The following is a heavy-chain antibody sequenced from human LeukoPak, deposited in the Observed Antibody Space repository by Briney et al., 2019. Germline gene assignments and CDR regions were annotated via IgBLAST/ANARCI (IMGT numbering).Heavy chain of an antibody. CDR2: INPNSGVT. J-gene: IGHJ3*02. D-gene: IGHD6-13*01. V-gene: IGHV1-2*02. CDR1: GYTFTGYY. CDR3: ARDEAAAGLDAFDI. Sequence: ASVKVSCKASGYTFTGYYMHWVRQAPGQGLEWMGWINPNSGVTNYAQKFQGRITMTRDTSISTAYMELSRLRSDDTAVYYCARDEAAAGLDAFDIWGQGTMVTVSS.